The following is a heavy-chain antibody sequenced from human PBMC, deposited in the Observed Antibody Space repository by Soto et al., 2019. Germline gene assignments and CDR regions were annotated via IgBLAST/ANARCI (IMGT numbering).Heavy chain of an antibody. D-gene: IGHD3-3*01. V-gene: IGHV1-2*02. CDR2: INPATGAA. CDR1: GYPVTAYY. J-gene: IGHJ3*02. CDR3: ARGGGVGVAGSAAFDM. Sequence: QLHLVQSGAVVKKPGASVTVSCSASGYPVTAYYMHWVRQAPGRGLEWMGGINPATGAAKYTQTFQGRVTMTREPSTSTVFMELGGLTSEDTAGFYCARGGGVGVAGSAAFDMWGQGTLVTVSS.